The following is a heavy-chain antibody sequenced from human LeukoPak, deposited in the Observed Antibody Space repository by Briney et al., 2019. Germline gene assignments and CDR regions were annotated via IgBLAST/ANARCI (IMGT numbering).Heavy chain of an antibody. J-gene: IGHJ4*02. CDR2: ISASGGRT. CDR3: VEGGAPSYYDGSGDAYFDY. Sequence: GGSLRLSCAASGFTFSSYAMSWVRQAPGKVLEWVSVISASGGRTSYADSVKGRFTVSRDNSKNTLYLQMNSLRAEDTAVYFCVEGGAPSYYDGSGDAYFDYWGQGTLVTVSS. D-gene: IGHD3-22*01. V-gene: IGHV3-23*01. CDR1: GFTFSSYA.